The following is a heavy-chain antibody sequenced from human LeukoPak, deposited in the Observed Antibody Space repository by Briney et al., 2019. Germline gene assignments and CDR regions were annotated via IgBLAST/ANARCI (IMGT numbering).Heavy chain of an antibody. CDR1: GFSIRSHW. J-gene: IGHJ4*02. Sequence: GGSLRLSCVASGFSIRSHWMSWVRQAPGKGLEWVASLKEDVSARNLVDSVKGRFTISTDNAKNSLNLQMNSLRVEDTAVYYCARGPPYGSRSDFLDYWGLGTLVTVSS. CDR3: ARGPPYGSRSDFLDY. V-gene: IGHV3-7*01. D-gene: IGHD3-10*01. CDR2: LKEDVSAR.